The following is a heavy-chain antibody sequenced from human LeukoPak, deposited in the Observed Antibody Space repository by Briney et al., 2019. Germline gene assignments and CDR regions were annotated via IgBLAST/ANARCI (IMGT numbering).Heavy chain of an antibody. CDR3: ANILGFGELSNGY. J-gene: IGHJ4*02. CDR1: GFTFGNYW. D-gene: IGHD3-10*01. V-gene: IGHV3-7*03. Sequence: SGGSLRLSCAASGFTFGNYWMSWVRQAPGKGLEWVANIKQAGSEKNYVDSVKGRFTISRDNSKNTLYLQMNSLRAEDTAVYYCANILGFGELSNGYWGQGTLVTVSS. CDR2: IKQAGSEK.